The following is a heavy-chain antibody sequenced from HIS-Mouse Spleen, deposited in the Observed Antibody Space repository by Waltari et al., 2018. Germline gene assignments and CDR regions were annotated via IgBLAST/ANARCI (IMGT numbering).Heavy chain of an antibody. D-gene: IGHD4-17*01. CDR1: GGSFSSSSYY. CDR3: ARDYGDNWFDP. Sequence: QLQLQESGPGLVKPSENLSLTCTVSGGSFSSSSYYWGWIRQPPGKGREWIGSIYYSGSTYYNPSLKSRVTISVDTSKNQFSLKLSSVTAADTAVYYCARDYGDNWFDPWGQGTLVTVSS. V-gene: IGHV4-39*07. CDR2: IYYSGST. J-gene: IGHJ5*02.